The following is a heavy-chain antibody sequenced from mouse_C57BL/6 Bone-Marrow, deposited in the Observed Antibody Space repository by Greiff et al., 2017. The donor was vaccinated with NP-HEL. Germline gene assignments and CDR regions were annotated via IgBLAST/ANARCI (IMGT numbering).Heavy chain of an antibody. CDR1: GYTFTDYY. D-gene: IGHD1-1*01. Sequence: VQGVESGAELVRPGASVKLSCKASGYTFTDYYINWVKQRPGQGLEWIARIYPGSGNTYYNEKFKGKATLTAEKSSSTAYMQLSSLTSEDSAVYFCARYGSSLYYAMDYWGQGTSVTVSS. CDR2: IYPGSGNT. CDR3: ARYGSSLYYAMDY. J-gene: IGHJ4*01. V-gene: IGHV1-76*01.